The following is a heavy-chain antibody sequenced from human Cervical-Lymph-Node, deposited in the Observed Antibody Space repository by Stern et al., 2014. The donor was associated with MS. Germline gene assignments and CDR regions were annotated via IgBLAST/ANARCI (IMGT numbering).Heavy chain of an antibody. J-gene: IGHJ4*02. CDR1: GYTFTSYW. CDR2: IFPGGSDI. Sequence: VQLVESGPEVKRPGESLKISCQASGYTFTSYWIGWVRQMPGKGLEWIAIIFPGGSDIRYSPSFQGQVTISADKSSSTASSQWNNLKASDTAIYYCARQRYFDYWGQGTLVTVSS. CDR3: ARQRYFDY. V-gene: IGHV5-51*01.